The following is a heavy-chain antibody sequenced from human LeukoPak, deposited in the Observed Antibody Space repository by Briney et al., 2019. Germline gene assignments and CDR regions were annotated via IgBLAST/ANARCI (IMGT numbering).Heavy chain of an antibody. CDR2: IFHSGT. Sequence: SETLSLTCAVSGYSISSGYYWAWIRQPPGEGLVCVGSIFHSGTYYNPSLKSRVSISMDTSKNQFFLSLSSVTAADTAVYYCARDDYSNYGHYWGQGKLVTVSS. J-gene: IGHJ4*02. D-gene: IGHD4-11*01. CDR3: ARDDYSNYGHY. CDR1: GYSISSGYY. V-gene: IGHV4-38-2*02.